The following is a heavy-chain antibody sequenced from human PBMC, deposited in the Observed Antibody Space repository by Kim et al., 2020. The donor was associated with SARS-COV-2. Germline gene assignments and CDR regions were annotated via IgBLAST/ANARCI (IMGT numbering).Heavy chain of an antibody. Sequence: GGSLRLSCAASGFTFSSYSMNWVRQAPGKGLEWVSYISSSSSTIYYADSVKGRFTISRDYAKNSLYLQMNSLRDEDTAVYYCAREVYDSSGYYSRGGWFDPWGQGTLVTVSS. CDR1: GFTFSSYS. CDR3: AREVYDSSGYYSRGGWFDP. D-gene: IGHD3-22*01. J-gene: IGHJ5*02. CDR2: ISSSSSTI. V-gene: IGHV3-48*02.